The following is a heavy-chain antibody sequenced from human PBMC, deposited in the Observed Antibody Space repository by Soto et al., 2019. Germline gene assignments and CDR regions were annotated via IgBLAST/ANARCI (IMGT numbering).Heavy chain of an antibody. V-gene: IGHV4-34*01. D-gene: IGHD5-18*01. CDR1: CGSFSGYY. J-gene: IGHJ6*02. CDR3: ARPPQHRYSYGYYYGMDV. Sequence: SETLSLTCAVYCGSFSGYYWSWIRQPPGKGLEWIGEINHSGSTNYNPSLKSRVTISVDTSKNQFSLKLSSVTAADTAVYYCARPPQHRYSYGYYYGMDVWGQGTTVTVS. CDR2: INHSGST.